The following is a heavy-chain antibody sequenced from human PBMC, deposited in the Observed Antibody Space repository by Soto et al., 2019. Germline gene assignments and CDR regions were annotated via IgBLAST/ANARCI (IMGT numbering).Heavy chain of an antibody. CDR1: GFTFSSYA. V-gene: IGHV3-23*01. Sequence: GGSLRLSCAASGFTFSSYAMSWVRQAPGKGLEWVSAISGSGGSTYYADSVKGRFTISRDNSKNTLYLQMNSLRAEDTAVYYCAKAPDSSGWATYFDYWGQGTLVTVSS. J-gene: IGHJ4*02. CDR3: AKAPDSSGWATYFDY. D-gene: IGHD6-19*01. CDR2: ISGSGGST.